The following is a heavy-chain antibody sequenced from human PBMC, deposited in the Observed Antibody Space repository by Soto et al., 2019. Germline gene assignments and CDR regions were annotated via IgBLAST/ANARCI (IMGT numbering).Heavy chain of an antibody. V-gene: IGHV1-2*02. Sequence: QLHLVQSGAVVKKPGASVTVSCSASGYPVTAYYMHWVRQAPGRGLEWMGGINPATGAAKYTQTFQGRVTMTRDTATSTALMELSGLTSEDTAVFYCARGGGVGVAGSAAFDMWGQGTLVTVSS. J-gene: IGHJ3*02. CDR2: INPATGAA. CDR1: GYPVTAYY. CDR3: ARGGGVGVAGSAAFDM. D-gene: IGHD3-3*01.